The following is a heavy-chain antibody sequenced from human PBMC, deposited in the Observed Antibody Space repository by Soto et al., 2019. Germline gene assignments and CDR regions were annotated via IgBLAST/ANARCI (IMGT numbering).Heavy chain of an antibody. J-gene: IGHJ4*02. CDR2: ISGSGGST. Sequence: GGSLRLSCAASGFTFSSYAMSWVRQAPGKGLEWVSAISGSGGSTYYADSVKGRFTISRDNSKNTLYLQMNSLRAEDTAVYYCAKADYDILTGYYYFDYGGQGTLVTVSS. V-gene: IGHV3-23*01. CDR1: GFTFSSYA. D-gene: IGHD3-9*01. CDR3: AKADYDILTGYYYFDY.